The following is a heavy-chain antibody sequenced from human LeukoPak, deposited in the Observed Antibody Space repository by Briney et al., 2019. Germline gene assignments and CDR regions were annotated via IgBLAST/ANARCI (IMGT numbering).Heavy chain of an antibody. CDR1: GGSVSSGSYY. Sequence: SETLSLTCTVSGGSVSSGSYYWSWIRQPPGKGLEWIGYIYYSGSTNYNPSLKSRVTISVDTSKNQFSLKLSSVTAADTAVYYCARGRGDYVWGSYRPNWFDPWGQGTLVTVSS. J-gene: IGHJ5*02. CDR3: ARGRGDYVWGSYRPNWFDP. V-gene: IGHV4-61*01. D-gene: IGHD3-16*02. CDR2: IYYSGST.